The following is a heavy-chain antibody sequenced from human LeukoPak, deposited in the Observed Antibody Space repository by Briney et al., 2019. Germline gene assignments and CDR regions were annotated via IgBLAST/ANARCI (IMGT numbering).Heavy chain of an antibody. V-gene: IGHV4-61*02. D-gene: IGHD4-17*01. J-gene: IGHJ3*02. CDR1: GGSISSGSYY. CDR3: ARDGTHDYGDYGAFDI. CDR2: IYTSGST. Sequence: ASETLSHTCTVSGGSISSGSYYWSWIRQPAGKGLEWIGRIYTSGSTNYNPSLKSRVTISVDTSKNQFSLKLSSVTAADTAVYYCARDGTHDYGDYGAFDIWGQGTMVTVSS.